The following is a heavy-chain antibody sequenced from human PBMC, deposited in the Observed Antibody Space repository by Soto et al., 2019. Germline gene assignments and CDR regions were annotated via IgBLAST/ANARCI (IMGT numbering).Heavy chain of an antibody. CDR2: IHNSVGT. D-gene: IGHD1-26*01. CDR3: ARSRYSGSYFFDY. Sequence: QVQLQESGPGLVKPSQTLSLTCTVSGGSISSGDYHWIWIRQPPGKGLEWIAYIHNSVGTHYNPSLKSRVTTSVDTSKNQFSRKLSSVTAADTAVYYCARSRYSGSYFFDYWGQGILVTVSS. V-gene: IGHV4-30-4*01. CDR1: GGSISSGDYH. J-gene: IGHJ4*02.